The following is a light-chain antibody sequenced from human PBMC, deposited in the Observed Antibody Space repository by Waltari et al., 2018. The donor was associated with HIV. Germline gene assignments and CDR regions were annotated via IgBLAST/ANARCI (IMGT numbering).Light chain of an antibody. V-gene: IGLV2-11*01. Sequence: QSALTQPRSVSGSPGQSVTISCTGTSSDFGNSNYVSLYQQHPGKAPKFMIYDVSKRPSGVPDRFSGSKSGNTASLTISGLQAEDEADYYCCSYAGSYTLGVFGGGTKVTVL. J-gene: IGLJ2*01. CDR2: DVS. CDR3: CSYAGSYTLGV. CDR1: SSDFGNSNY.